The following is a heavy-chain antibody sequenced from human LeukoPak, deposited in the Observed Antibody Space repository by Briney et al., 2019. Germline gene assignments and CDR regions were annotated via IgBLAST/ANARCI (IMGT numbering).Heavy chain of an antibody. CDR1: GGSISNYY. J-gene: IGHJ5*02. Sequence: SETLSLTCTVSGGSISNYYWSWIRQPPGKELEWIGYIYYIGSTNYNPSLKRRVTISVDTSKNQFSLNLSSVTAADTAVYYCAPPPYYYEANGYSVAWGQGTLVTVSS. D-gene: IGHD3-22*01. CDR2: IYYIGST. V-gene: IGHV4-59*12. CDR3: APPPYYYEANGYSVA.